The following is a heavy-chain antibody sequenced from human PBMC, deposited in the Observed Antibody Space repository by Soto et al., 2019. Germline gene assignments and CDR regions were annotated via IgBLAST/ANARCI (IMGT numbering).Heavy chain of an antibody. J-gene: IGHJ3*01. V-gene: IGHV3-33*01. CDR3: ARDVGSSSWHAHDV. CDR1: GFTFSSYL. CDR2: IYSDGATE. Sequence: QVQLVESGGGVVQPGESLRLSCATSGFTFSSYLMHWVRQAPGKGLEWVAVIYSDGATEYYGDSVKGRFIISRDNSKSTLYVQMNGLRAEDTAVYFCARDVGSSSWHAHDVWGQGTMVTVSS. D-gene: IGHD6-13*01.